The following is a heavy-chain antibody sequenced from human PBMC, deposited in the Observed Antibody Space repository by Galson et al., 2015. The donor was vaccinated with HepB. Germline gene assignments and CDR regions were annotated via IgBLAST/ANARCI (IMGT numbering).Heavy chain of an antibody. J-gene: IGHJ5*02. CDR1: GFTSSDYA. CDR2: ISRTGGNT. Sequence: SLRLSCAASGFTSSDYAMTWVRQAPGKGPEWVSSISRTGGNTFNADSVQDRFTISRDTPKNTLHLQMNSLRVDDTAVYYCAKGPRGDYINSPPNWSDTWGQGTLVTVSS. CDR3: AKGPRGDYINSPPNWSDT. V-gene: IGHV3-23*01. D-gene: IGHD4-11*01.